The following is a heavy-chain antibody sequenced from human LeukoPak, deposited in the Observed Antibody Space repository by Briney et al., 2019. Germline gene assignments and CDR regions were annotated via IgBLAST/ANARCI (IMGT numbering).Heavy chain of an antibody. CDR2: INPNSGGT. CDR3: ARGSRGTTRYYFDY. Sequence: GASVKVSCKASGYTFTSYDINWVRQVTGQGLEWMGWINPNSGGTNYAQKFQGRVTMTRNTSISTAYMELSRLRSDDTAVYYCARGSRGTTRYYFDYWGQGTLVTVSS. V-gene: IGHV1-2*02. CDR1: GYTFTSYD. J-gene: IGHJ4*02. D-gene: IGHD1-26*01.